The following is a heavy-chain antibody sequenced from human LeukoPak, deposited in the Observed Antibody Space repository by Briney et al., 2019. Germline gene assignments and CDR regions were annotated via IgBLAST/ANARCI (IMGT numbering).Heavy chain of an antibody. D-gene: IGHD1-26*01. CDR1: GFTFSGFG. V-gene: IGHV3-30*02. J-gene: IGHJ6*03. CDR3: AKAPGSGSYFDYYYYMDV. CDR2: IHTDQTIQ. Sequence: GGSLRLSCAASGFTFSGFGMHWVRQAPGKGLEWVAYIHTDQTIQYYADSVKGRFTISRDNSKNTLYFQMKTLRSEDTAVYYCAKAPGSGSYFDYYYYMDVWGKGTTVTISS.